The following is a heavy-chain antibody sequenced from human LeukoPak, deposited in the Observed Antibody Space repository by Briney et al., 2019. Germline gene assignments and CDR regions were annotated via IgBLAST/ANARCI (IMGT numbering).Heavy chain of an antibody. CDR3: ASYGSGSYPNYYYYGMDV. Sequence: GGPLRLSCAASGFTVSSNYMSWVRQAPGKGLEWVAVISYDGSNKYYADSVKGRFTISRDNPKNTLYLQMNSLRAEDTAVYYCASYGSGSYPNYYYYGMDVWGKGTTVTVSS. V-gene: IGHV3-30*03. D-gene: IGHD3-10*01. CDR2: ISYDGSNK. CDR1: GFTVSSNY. J-gene: IGHJ6*04.